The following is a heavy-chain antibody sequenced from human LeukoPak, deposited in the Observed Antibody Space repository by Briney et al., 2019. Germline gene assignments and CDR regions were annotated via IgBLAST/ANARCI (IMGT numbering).Heavy chain of an antibody. Sequence: GGSLRLSCLGTGLAFKNYWMTWVRQAPGKGLGWVANIHPDGSVKNYVDAVRGRFTISRDNAKNSLYLQLDNLRADDTAVYYCARDPWSVSGYDERFDYWGQGTLVTVSS. V-gene: IGHV3-7*01. CDR3: ARDPWSVSGYDERFDY. CDR2: IHPDGSVK. D-gene: IGHD5-12*01. CDR1: GLAFKNYW. J-gene: IGHJ4*02.